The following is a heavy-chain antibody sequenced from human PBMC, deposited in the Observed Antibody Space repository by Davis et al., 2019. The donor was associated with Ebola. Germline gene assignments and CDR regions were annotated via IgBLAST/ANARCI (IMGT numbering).Heavy chain of an antibody. D-gene: IGHD5-24*01. CDR2: IRSKANSYAT. V-gene: IGHV3-73*01. J-gene: IGHJ4*02. CDR1: GFTFSGSA. CDR3: YCRDGYNDDY. Sequence: GESLKISCAASGFTFSGSAMHWVRQASGKGLEWVGRIRSKANSYATAYAASVKGRFTISRDDSKNTAYLQMNSLKTEDTAVYYCYCRDGYNDDYWGQGTLVTVSS.